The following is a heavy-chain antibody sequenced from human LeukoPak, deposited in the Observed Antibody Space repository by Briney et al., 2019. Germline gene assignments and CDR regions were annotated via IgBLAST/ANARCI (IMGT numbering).Heavy chain of an antibody. CDR1: GGSFSGYY. V-gene: IGHV4-34*01. D-gene: IGHD2-21*01. Sequence: PSETLSLTCAVYGGSFSGYYWSWIRQPPGKGLEWIGEINHSGSTNYNPSLKSRVTISVDTSKNQFSLKLSSVTAADTAVYYCARDGVFPYNWFDPWGQGTLVTVSS. J-gene: IGHJ5*02. CDR2: INHSGST. CDR3: ARDGVFPYNWFDP.